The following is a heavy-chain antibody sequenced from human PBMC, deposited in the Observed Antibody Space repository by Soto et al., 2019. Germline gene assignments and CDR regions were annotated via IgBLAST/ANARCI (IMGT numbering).Heavy chain of an antibody. CDR2: ISGGGDST. CDR3: AKDRQWLAAFGY. D-gene: IGHD6-19*01. V-gene: IGHV3-23*01. J-gene: IGHJ4*02. CDR1: GFNFNNYA. Sequence: GGSLRLSCAASGFNFNNYAVTWVRQAPGRGLEWVSGISGGGDSTYYADSVKGRFTISRDNSKNMLYLQMNSLRAEDTAVYHCAKDRQWLAAFGYWGQGALVTVSS.